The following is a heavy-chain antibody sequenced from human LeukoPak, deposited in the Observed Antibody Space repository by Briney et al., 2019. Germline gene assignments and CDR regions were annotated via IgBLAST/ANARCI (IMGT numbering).Heavy chain of an antibody. J-gene: IGHJ4*02. CDR3: ARRRGTMVRGVIHWYFDY. D-gene: IGHD3-10*01. CDR1: GGSFSGYY. CDR2: VNHSGST. V-gene: IGHV4-34*01. Sequence: SETLSLTCAVYGGSFSGYYWSWIRQPPGKGLEWIGEVNHSGSTNYNPSLKSRVTISVDTSKNQFSLKLSSVTAADTAVYYCARRRGTMVRGVIHWYFDYWGQGTLVTVSS.